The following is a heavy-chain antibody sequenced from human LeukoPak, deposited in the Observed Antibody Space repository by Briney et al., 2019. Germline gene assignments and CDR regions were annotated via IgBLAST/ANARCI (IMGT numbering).Heavy chain of an antibody. J-gene: IGHJ4*02. CDR2: IYPGDSGT. CDR1: GYSFTNYW. D-gene: IGHD5-24*01. CDR3: VRHLVDDYNKFDY. V-gene: IGHV5-51*01. Sequence: GESLKISCKGSGYSFTNYWIGWVRQMPGKGLEWMGIIYPGDSGTRYSPSFQGQVTISADKSITTAYLQWSSLKASDTAMYYCVRHLVDDYNKFDYWGQGTLVTVSS.